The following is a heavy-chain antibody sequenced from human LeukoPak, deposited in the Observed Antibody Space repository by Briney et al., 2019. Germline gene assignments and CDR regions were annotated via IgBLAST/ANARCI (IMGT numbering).Heavy chain of an antibody. J-gene: IGHJ4*02. CDR1: GFTFSTYT. CDR2: ISDAGST. Sequence: GGSLRLSCAASGFTFSTYTMNWVRQAPGKGLEWVSYISDAGSTYADSVEGRFTISRDNAKNTLYLQMNSLRAEDTAVYYCARPATTVTTYYFDSWGQGTLVTVSS. D-gene: IGHD4-17*01. V-gene: IGHV3-48*01. CDR3: ARPATTVTTYYFDS.